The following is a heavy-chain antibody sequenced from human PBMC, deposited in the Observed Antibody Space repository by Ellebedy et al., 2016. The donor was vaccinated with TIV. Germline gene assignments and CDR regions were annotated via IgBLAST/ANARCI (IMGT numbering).Heavy chain of an antibody. V-gene: IGHV1-3*01. D-gene: IGHD3-22*01. CDR1: GYTFTNNA. CDR2: INVGNGNT. J-gene: IGHJ4*02. CDR3: ARAVASGYSHYYFDY. Sequence: AASVKVSCKASGYTFTNNAIHWVRQAPGQRLEYMGWINVGNGNTKYSQKFQGRVTITRDTSASTANMELSSLRSEDTAVYYCARAVASGYSHYYFDYWGQGTLVTVSS.